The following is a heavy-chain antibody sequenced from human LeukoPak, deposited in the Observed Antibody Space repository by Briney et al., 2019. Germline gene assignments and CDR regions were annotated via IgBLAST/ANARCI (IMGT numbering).Heavy chain of an antibody. D-gene: IGHD2-2*01. CDR2: IVVGSGNT. J-gene: IGHJ4*02. CDR1: GFTFTISA. V-gene: IGHV1-58*01. CDR3: AAPRYCSSTSCYDFDY. Sequence: SVKVSCTASGFTFTISAVQWVRQARGQRLEWIGWIVVGSGNTNYAQKFQERVTITRDMSTSTAYMELSSLRSEDTAVYYCAAPRYCSSTSCYDFDYWGQGTLVTVSS.